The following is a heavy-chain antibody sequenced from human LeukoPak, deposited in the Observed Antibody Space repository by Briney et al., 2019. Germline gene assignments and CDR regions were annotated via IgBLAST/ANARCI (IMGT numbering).Heavy chain of an antibody. D-gene: IGHD2-2*01. CDR3: ASAAPGGDY. CDR2: ISGSGT. V-gene: IGHV3-23*01. J-gene: IGHJ4*02. CDR1: GFTFRSYA. Sequence: GGSLRLSCATSGFTFRSYAMIWVRQAPERGLQWVSGISGSGTYYADFAKGRFTISRDNSKNTLYLQMNSLRAEDTAVYYCASAAPGGDYWGQGTLVTVSS.